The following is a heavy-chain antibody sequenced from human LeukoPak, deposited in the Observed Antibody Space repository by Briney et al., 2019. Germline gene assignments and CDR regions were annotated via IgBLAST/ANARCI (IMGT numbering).Heavy chain of an antibody. CDR2: ISGSSSYI. V-gene: IGHV3-21*01. CDR3: ARDGSHGENDNWFDP. CDR1: GFTFSNYY. Sequence: GGSLRLSCAASGFTFSNYYMNWVRQAPGKGLEWVSSISGSSSYIYYADSVKGRFTISRDNAKNSLYLQMNSLRGEDAAVYYCARDGSHGENDNWFDPWGQGTLVTVSS. D-gene: IGHD3-10*01. J-gene: IGHJ5*02.